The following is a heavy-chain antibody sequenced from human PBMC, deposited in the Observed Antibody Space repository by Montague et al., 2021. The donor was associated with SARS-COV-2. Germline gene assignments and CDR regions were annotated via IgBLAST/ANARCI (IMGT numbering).Heavy chain of an antibody. D-gene: IGHD1-7*01. CDR2: INHSGTT. J-gene: IGHJ4*02. V-gene: IGHV4-4*02. CDR1: GGSISSSNW. CDR3: SRTYRGTFDL. Sequence: SETLSLTCTVSGGSISSSNWWSWVRQPPGKGLEWIGEINHSGTTNYKSSLESRLSMSVDTSKNQFSLNLSSVTTADTAVYFCSRTYRGTFDLWGQGILVTVSS.